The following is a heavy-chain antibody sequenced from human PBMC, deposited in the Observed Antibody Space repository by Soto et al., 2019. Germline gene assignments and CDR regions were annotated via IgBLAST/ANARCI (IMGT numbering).Heavy chain of an antibody. CDR2: LTGSGDST. CDR3: AKGTAVTTGDMAY. D-gene: IGHD4-17*01. J-gene: IGHJ4*02. V-gene: IGHV3-23*01. Sequence: EVQLLESGGGVVQPGGSLRLSCAASGFTFSSFAMTWVRQAPGKGLEWVSSLTGSGDSTYYADSVKGRFTISRDNSKNTLYLQMNSLRADDTALYYCAKGTAVTTGDMAYWGQGTLVTVSS. CDR1: GFTFSSFA.